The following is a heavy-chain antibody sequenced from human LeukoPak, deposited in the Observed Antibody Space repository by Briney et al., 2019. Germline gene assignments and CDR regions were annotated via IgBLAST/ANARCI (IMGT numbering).Heavy chain of an antibody. CDR2: VYYTGST. Sequence: PSETLPLTCAVSGDSMSGYHWSWIRQPPGKGLEWIGYVYYTGSTNYNPSVESRVAISVDTSKKQLTLKLSSVTAADTAVYYCARSSGWSRMDVWGQGTTVTVSS. V-gene: IGHV4-59*01. D-gene: IGHD6-19*01. CDR1: GDSMSGYH. J-gene: IGHJ6*02. CDR3: ARSSGWSRMDV.